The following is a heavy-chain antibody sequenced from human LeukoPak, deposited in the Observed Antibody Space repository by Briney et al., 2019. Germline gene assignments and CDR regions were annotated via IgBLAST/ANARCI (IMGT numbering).Heavy chain of an antibody. CDR3: ASRGIAVAGTIEDY. V-gene: IGHV3-66*01. CDR2: IYSGGST. J-gene: IGHJ4*01. Sequence: GGSLRLSCAASGFTVSSNYMSWVRQAPGKGLEWVSVIYSGGSTYYADSVKGRFTISRDNSKNTLYLQMNSLRAEDTAVYYCASRGIAVAGTIEDYWGQGTLVTVSS. CDR1: GFTVSSNY. D-gene: IGHD6-19*01.